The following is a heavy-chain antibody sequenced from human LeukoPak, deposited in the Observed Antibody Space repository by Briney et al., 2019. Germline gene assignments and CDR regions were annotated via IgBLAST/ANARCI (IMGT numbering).Heavy chain of an antibody. CDR1: GGTFSSYA. J-gene: IGHJ6*03. CDR2: IIPIFGTA. CDR3: ARVTAMVRSRSYYYYYMDV. Sequence: SVKVSCKASGGTFSSYAISWVRQAPGQGLEWMGGIIPIFGTANYAQKFQGRVTITADKSTSTAYMELRSLRSDDTAVYYCARVTAMVRSRSYYYYYMDVWGKGTTVTVSS. V-gene: IGHV1-69*06. D-gene: IGHD5-18*01.